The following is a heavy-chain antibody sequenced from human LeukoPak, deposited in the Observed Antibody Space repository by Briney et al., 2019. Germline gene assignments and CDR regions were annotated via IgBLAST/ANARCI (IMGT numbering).Heavy chain of an antibody. D-gene: IGHD6-13*01. J-gene: IGHJ4*02. Sequence: GGSLRLSCAASGFTFSSYTMNWVRQAPGKGLEWVSSISSSSSYIYYADSVKGRFTISRDNAENSLYLQMSTLRAEDTAVYYCARGRRRLAAAGATPPVPYFDCWGQGTLVTVSS. CDR2: ISSSSSYI. V-gene: IGHV3-21*01. CDR1: GFTFSSYT. CDR3: ARGRRRLAAAGATPPVPYFDC.